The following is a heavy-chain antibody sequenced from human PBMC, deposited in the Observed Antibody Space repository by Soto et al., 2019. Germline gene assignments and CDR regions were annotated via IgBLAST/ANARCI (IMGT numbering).Heavy chain of an antibody. V-gene: IGHV3-30-3*01. J-gene: IGHJ4*02. CDR2: ILHDGNNK. CDR1: GFTFSNYI. D-gene: IGHD3-10*01. Sequence: QVQLVESGGGVVQPGRSLRLSCAASGFTFSNYIMHWVRQAPGKGLEWVAMILHDGNNKYYADSVKGRFTISRDNSKNTLYLQMNSLRTEDTAIYYCARDDEDGSYCDLGDGGQGTLVTVSS. CDR3: ARDDEDGSYCDLGD.